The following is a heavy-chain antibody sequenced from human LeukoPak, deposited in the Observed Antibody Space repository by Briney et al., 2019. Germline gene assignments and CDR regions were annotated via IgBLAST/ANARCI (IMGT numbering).Heavy chain of an antibody. J-gene: IGHJ6*03. CDR3: TRGSIAYYYMDV. CDR2: IYYSGST. Sequence: SETLSLTCTVSGGSISSYYWSWIRQPPGKGLEWIGNIYYSGSTNYNPSLKSRVTISVDTSKNQFSLKLSSVTAADTAVYHCTRGSIAYYYMDVWGKGTTVTISS. CDR1: GGSISSYY. D-gene: IGHD3-22*01. V-gene: IGHV4-59*01.